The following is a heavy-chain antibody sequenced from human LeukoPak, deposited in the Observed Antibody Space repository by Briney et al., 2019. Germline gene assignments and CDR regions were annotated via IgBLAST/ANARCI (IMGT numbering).Heavy chain of an antibody. J-gene: IGHJ6*03. CDR2: IYYSGST. CDR3: ARVLRFLEWSPYYYYMDV. Sequence: SETLSLTCTVSGVSISSYYWSWIRQPPGKGLEWVGYIYYSGSTNYNPSLKSPITISVDTSKNQFSLKLSSVTAADAAVYYCARVLRFLEWSPYYYYMDVWGKGTTVTVSS. CDR1: GVSISSYY. V-gene: IGHV4-59*01. D-gene: IGHD3-3*01.